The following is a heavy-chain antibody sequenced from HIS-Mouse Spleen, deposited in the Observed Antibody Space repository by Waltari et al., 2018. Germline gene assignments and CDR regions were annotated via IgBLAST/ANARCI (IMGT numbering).Heavy chain of an antibody. D-gene: IGHD6-13*01. CDR2: IYYSGRT. CDR3: AREIPYSSSWYDWYFDL. V-gene: IGHV4-39*07. CDR1: GGSISSSSYY. J-gene: IGHJ2*01. Sequence: QLQLQESGPGLVKPSETLSLTCTVSGGSISSSSYYWGWIRQPPGKGLGWIGSIYYSGRTSDNPSSKGGVTISVDTSKNQFSLKLSSVTAADTAVYYCAREIPYSSSWYDWYFDLWGRGTLVTVSS.